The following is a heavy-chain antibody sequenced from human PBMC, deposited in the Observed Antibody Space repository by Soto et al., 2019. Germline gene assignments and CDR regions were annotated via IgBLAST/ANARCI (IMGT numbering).Heavy chain of an antibody. V-gene: IGHV3-21*01. CDR1: GFTFSSYS. CDR2: ISSSSSYI. CDR3: ARERTGVPAWFDP. J-gene: IGHJ5*02. Sequence: EVQLVESGGGLVKPGGSLRLSCAASGFTFSSYSMNWVRQAPGKGLEWVSSISSSSSYIYYADSVKGRFTISRDNANNSLYLQMNSLRAEDTAVYYCARERTGVPAWFDPWGQGTLVTVSS.